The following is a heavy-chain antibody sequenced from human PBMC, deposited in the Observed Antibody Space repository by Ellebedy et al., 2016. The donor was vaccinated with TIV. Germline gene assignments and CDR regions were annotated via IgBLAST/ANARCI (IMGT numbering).Heavy chain of an antibody. CDR3: ARAIRNTAMSHYYFDY. J-gene: IGHJ4*02. Sequence: MPSETLSLTCAVSGGSISSGGYSWSWIRQPPGKGLEWIGYIYQRGSTYYNPSLKSRVTISIDRSKNKFSLNLSSVTAADMAVYYCARAIRNTAMSHYYFDYWGQGTLVTVSS. V-gene: IGHV4-30-2*01. CDR1: GGSISSGGYS. CDR2: IYQRGST. D-gene: IGHD5-18*01.